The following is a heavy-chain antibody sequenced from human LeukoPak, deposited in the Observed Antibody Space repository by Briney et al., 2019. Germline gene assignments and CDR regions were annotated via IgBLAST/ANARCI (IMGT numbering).Heavy chain of an antibody. CDR1: GGSISSGYY. V-gene: IGHV4-31*03. D-gene: IGHD3-22*01. J-gene: IGHJ5*02. CDR3: ARAKYDSSGSYYGVTPRLAVGGFDP. CDR2: IYYSGIT. Sequence: SETLSLTCTVSGGSISSGYYWNWIRQYPGKGLEWIGSIYYSGITQYSPSLKTRVIISVDTSRNQFSLKLSSVTAADTAVYYCARAKYDSSGSYYGVTPRLAVGGFDPWGQGTLVTVSS.